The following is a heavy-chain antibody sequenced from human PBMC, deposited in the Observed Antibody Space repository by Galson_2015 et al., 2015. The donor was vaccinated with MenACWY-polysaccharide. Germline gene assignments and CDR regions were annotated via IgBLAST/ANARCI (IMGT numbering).Heavy chain of an antibody. CDR1: GFSISTYW. CDR3: ARGFCSGGTCLRWDDAFDF. Sequence: SLRLSCAASGFSISTYWMHWVRQVPGKGLMWVSRINSDGSSATYADSVRGRFTFSRDNAKNTVYLQLNSLRVEDTAVYYCARGFCSGGTCLRWDDAFDFRGQGTMVIVSS. V-gene: IGHV3-74*03. D-gene: IGHD2-15*01. CDR2: INSDGSSA. J-gene: IGHJ3*01.